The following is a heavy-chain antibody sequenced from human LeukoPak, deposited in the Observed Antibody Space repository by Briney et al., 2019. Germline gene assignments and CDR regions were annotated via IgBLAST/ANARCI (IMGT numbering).Heavy chain of an antibody. CDR1: GFTFSSYE. J-gene: IGHJ4*02. CDR3: ARDWPYYDFWSGYHAFDY. CDR2: ISSSGTI. D-gene: IGHD3-3*01. V-gene: IGHV3-48*03. Sequence: GGSLRLSCAASGFTFSSYEMNWVRQAPGKGLEWVSYISSSGTIYYADSVKGRFTISRDNAKNSLYLQMNSLRAEDTAVYYCARDWPYYDFWSGYHAFDYWGQGTLVTVSS.